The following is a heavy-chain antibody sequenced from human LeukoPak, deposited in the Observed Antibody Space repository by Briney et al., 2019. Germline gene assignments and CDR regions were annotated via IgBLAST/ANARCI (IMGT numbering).Heavy chain of an antibody. CDR1: GFTFSSYV. D-gene: IGHD3-22*01. CDR3: VKDYYDSSGYYRDAFDI. Sequence: QPRGSSELFCSASGFTFSSYVMYWVRQAPGKGLEYVSTISSNGGSTYYADSVKGRFTISRDNSKNTLYLQMSSLRAEDTAVYYCVKDYYDSSGYYRDAFDIWGNRIIVSFSS. J-gene: IGHJ3*02. V-gene: IGHV3-64D*09. CDR2: ISSNGGST.